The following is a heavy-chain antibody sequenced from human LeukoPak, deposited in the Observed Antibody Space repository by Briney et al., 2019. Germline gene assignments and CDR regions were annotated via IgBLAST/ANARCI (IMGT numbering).Heavy chain of an antibody. V-gene: IGHV4-31*03. D-gene: IGHD3-10*01. CDR2: IYYSGST. CDR3: ARVRFGVLWFGEFDY. Sequence: PSQILSLTCTVSGGSISSGGYYWSWIRQHPGKGLEWIGYIYYSGSTYYNPSLKSRVTISVDTSKNQFSLKLSSVTAADTAVYYCARVRFGVLWFGEFDYWGQGTLVTVSS. J-gene: IGHJ4*02. CDR1: GGSISSGGYY.